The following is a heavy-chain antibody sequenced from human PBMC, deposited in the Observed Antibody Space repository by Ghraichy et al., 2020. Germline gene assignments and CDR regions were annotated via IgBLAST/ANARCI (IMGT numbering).Heavy chain of an antibody. Sequence: GESLNISCAASGFTFSSYAMHWVRQAPGKGLEWVAVISYDGSNKYYADSVKGRFTISRDNSKNTLYLQMNSLRAEDTAVYYCARVSVTTSSFGDFDYWGQGTLVTVSS. V-gene: IGHV3-30-3*01. CDR2: ISYDGSNK. D-gene: IGHD4-17*01. CDR3: ARVSVTTSSFGDFDY. CDR1: GFTFSSYA. J-gene: IGHJ4*02.